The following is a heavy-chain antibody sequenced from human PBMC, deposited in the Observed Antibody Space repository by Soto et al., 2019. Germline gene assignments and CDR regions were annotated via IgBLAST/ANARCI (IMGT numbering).Heavy chain of an antibody. D-gene: IGHD3-10*01. Sequence: GGSLRLSCAAPGFTFSSYAMSWVRQAPGKGLEWVSAISGSGGSTYYADSVKGRLTISRDNSKNTLYLQMNSLRAEDTAVYYCAKQITMVRGVIISPYYYYGMDVWGQGTTVTVSS. CDR1: GFTFSSYA. CDR2: ISGSGGST. J-gene: IGHJ6*02. V-gene: IGHV3-23*01. CDR3: AKQITMVRGVIISPYYYYGMDV.